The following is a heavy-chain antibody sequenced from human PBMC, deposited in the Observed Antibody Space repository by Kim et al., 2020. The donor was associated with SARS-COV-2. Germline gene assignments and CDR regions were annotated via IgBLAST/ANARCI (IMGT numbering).Heavy chain of an antibody. J-gene: IGHJ6*02. CDR1: GGSFSGYY. Sequence: SETLSLTCAVYGGSFSGYYWSWIRQPPGKGLEWIGEINHSGSTNYNPSLKSRVTISVDTSKNQFSLKLSSVTAADTAVYYCARRQGSGSYYYYYYGMDVWGQGTTVTVSS. CDR2: INHSGST. CDR3: ARRQGSGSYYYYYYGMDV. D-gene: IGHD1-26*01. V-gene: IGHV4-34*01.